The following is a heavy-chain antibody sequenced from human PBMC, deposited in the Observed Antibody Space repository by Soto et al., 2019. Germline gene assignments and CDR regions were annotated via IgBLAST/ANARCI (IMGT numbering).Heavy chain of an antibody. J-gene: IGHJ4*02. Sequence: QVQLVESGGGVVQPGRSLRLSCAASGFTFSSYGMHWVRQAPGKGLEWVAVISYDGSNKYYADSVKGRFTISRDNSKNTLYLQMNSLRAEDTAVYYCARATYSSSYYFDSWGQGTLVTVSS. D-gene: IGHD6-6*01. V-gene: IGHV3-30*03. CDR3: ARATYSSSYYFDS. CDR2: ISYDGSNK. CDR1: GFTFSSYG.